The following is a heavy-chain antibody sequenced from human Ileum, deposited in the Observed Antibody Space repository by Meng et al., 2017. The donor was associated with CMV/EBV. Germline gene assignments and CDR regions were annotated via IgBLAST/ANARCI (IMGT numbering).Heavy chain of an antibody. Sequence: ASGYTFTSYDINWVRQATGQGLEWMGWMNPNSGNTGYAQKFQGRVTMTRNTSISTAYMELSSLRSEDTAVYYCASHPTSYGGKVNDYWGQGTLVTVSS. D-gene: IGHD4-23*01. V-gene: IGHV1-8*01. CDR2: MNPNSGNT. J-gene: IGHJ4*02. CDR1: GYTFTSYD. CDR3: ASHPTSYGGKVNDY.